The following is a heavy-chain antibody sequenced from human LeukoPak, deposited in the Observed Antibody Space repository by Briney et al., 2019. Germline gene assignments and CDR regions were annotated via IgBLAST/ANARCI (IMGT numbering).Heavy chain of an antibody. D-gene: IGHD3-22*01. J-gene: IGHJ6*02. CDR3: ARADSLYYYCGMDV. CDR2: ISSSSSYI. Sequence: GGSLRLSCAASGFTFSSYSMNWVRQVPGKGLEWVSSISSSSSYIYYADSVKGRFTISGGNAKNSLYLQMNSLRAEDTAVYYCARADSLYYYCGMDVWGQGTTVTVSS. V-gene: IGHV3-21*01. CDR1: GFTFSSYS.